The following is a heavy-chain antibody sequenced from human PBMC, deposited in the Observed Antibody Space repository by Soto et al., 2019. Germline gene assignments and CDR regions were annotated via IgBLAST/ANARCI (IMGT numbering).Heavy chain of an antibody. CDR3: AKSRYSDSSGDFYHY. CDR2: IGGSGRTT. Sequence: EVQLLESRGGLVQPGGSLSLSCAASAFTFNNYAMSWVRQAPGKGLEWVSGIGGSGRTTYYADSVKGRFTISRDNTDNALFLQMNSLRAEDTAVYYCAKSRYSDSSGDFYHYWGQGTLVTVSS. D-gene: IGHD3-22*01. V-gene: IGHV3-23*01. J-gene: IGHJ4*02. CDR1: AFTFNNYA.